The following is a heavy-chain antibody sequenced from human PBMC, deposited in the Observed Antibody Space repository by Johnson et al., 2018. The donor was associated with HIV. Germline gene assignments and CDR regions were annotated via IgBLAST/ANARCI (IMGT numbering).Heavy chain of an antibody. CDR3: ARERIGYSSSGDAFDI. J-gene: IGHJ3*02. CDR2: INNDGSST. D-gene: IGHD2-2*01. V-gene: IGHV3-74*01. Sequence: VQLVESGGGLVQPGWSLRLSCAASGFTFSSYWMHWVRQVPGKGLVWVSRINNDGSSTSYADSVKGRFTISRDNAKKTLYLQMNSLRAEDTAVYYCARERIGYSSSGDAFDIWGQGTMVTVSS. CDR1: GFTFSSYW.